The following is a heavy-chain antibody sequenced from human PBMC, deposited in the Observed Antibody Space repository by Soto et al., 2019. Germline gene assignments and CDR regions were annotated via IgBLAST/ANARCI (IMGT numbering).Heavy chain of an antibody. J-gene: IGHJ6*04. V-gene: IGHV1-69*12. CDR2: LIPMFGTA. CDR1: GGTFSTYT. Sequence: QVQLVQSGAEVKKPGSSVKVSCKASGGTFSTYTINWVRQAPGQGLEWMGGLIPMFGTANYAQKVQGRVTITADESTSTVYMELISLRSEDTAVYYCARRYCISTICHYYGMDVWGEGTTVTVSS. D-gene: IGHD2-2*01. CDR3: ARRYCISTICHYYGMDV.